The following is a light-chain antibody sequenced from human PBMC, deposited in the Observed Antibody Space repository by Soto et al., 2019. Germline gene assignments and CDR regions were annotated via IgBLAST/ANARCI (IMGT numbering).Light chain of an antibody. CDR3: QTWATGPLV. CDR2: LNSDGSQ. CDR1: SGHSTYA. Sequence: QSVLTQSPSASASLGASVKLTCTLSSGHSTYAIAWHQQHPEKGPRYLMKLNSDGSQIKGDGIPDRFSGSNSGAERYLTISSLQSEDEADYYCQTWATGPLVFGGGTKVTVL. V-gene: IGLV4-69*01. J-gene: IGLJ3*02.